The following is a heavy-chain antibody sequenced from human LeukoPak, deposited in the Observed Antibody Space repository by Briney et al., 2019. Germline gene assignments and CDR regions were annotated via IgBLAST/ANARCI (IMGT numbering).Heavy chain of an antibody. CDR2: IYHSGST. V-gene: IGHV4-38-2*02. Sequence: SETLSPTCTVPGYSFTSGYYGGCIRQSPGKGREWVWSIYHSGSTYYSRSLRSRISISVDTSKNQSSCKLSSVTAAHTAVSYCAREDYYDSSGYYLDCWGQGTLVTVSS. CDR1: GYSFTSGYY. CDR3: AREDYYDSSGYYLDC. D-gene: IGHD3-22*01. J-gene: IGHJ4*02.